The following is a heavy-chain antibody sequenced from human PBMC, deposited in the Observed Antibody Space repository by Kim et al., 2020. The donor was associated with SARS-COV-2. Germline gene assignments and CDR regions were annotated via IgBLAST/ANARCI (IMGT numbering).Heavy chain of an antibody. J-gene: IGHJ6*02. Sequence: SETLSLTCTVPGGSISSYYWSWIRQPPGKGLEWIGYISYSGSTNYNPSPKSRVTISVDTSKNQFSLKLSSVTAADTDVYYCARDMVAGFGAWWEELGGMDVWGQGTTVTVSS. D-gene: IGHD6-19*01. CDR3: ARDMVAGFGAWWEELGGMDV. CDR2: ISYSGST. V-gene: IGHV4-59*13. CDR1: GGSISSYY.